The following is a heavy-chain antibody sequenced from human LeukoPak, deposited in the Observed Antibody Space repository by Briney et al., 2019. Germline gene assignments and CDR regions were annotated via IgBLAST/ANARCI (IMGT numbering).Heavy chain of an antibody. CDR1: GGSISSYY. D-gene: IGHD3-3*01. CDR2: IYTSGST. J-gene: IGHJ5*02. Sequence: SETLSLTCTVSGGSISSYYWSWIRQPAGTGLEWIGRIYTSGSTNYNPSLKSRVTMSVDTSKNQFSLKLSSVTAADTAVYYCARQKKTSACYDFWSGYPDWFDPWGQGTLVTVSS. V-gene: IGHV4-4*07. CDR3: ARQKKTSACYDFWSGYPDWFDP.